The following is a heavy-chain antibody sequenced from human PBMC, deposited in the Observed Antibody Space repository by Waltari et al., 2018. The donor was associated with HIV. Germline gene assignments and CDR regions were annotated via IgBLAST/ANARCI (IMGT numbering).Heavy chain of an antibody. J-gene: IGHJ5*02. Sequence: QVQLVQSESEVRKPGASVKVSCKASGYTFTSYDINWVRQATGQGLEWMGWMNTKSGKTGYAQEFKGRGTMTRNTSISTVYMELRRLRSEDTAKYYCARGFNYYDSSGYRFDPWGQGTLVTVSS. CDR1: GYTFTSYD. D-gene: IGHD3-22*01. CDR3: ARGFNYYDSSGYRFDP. V-gene: IGHV1-8*01. CDR2: MNTKSGKT.